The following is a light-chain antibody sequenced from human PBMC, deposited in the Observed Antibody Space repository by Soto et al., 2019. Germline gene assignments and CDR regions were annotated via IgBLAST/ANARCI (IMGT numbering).Light chain of an antibody. CDR3: QSYDTALSVYVV. Sequence: QSVLTQPPSVSGAPGQRVTISCTGSSSTIGAGFDVHWYQQLPGTAPKLLIYGDTNRPSGFPDRFSGSKSGTSASLVITGLQAEDEADYYCQSYDTALSVYVVFGGGTKVTVL. J-gene: IGLJ2*01. CDR2: GDT. V-gene: IGLV1-40*01. CDR1: SSTIGAGFD.